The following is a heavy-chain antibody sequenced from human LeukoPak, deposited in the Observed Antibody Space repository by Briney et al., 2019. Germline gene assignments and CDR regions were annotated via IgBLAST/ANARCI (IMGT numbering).Heavy chain of an antibody. V-gene: IGHV3-53*01. D-gene: IGHD3-22*01. CDR1: GFTVSSNY. J-gene: IGHJ4*02. CDR3: ARGRYYYDSSGYYYFDY. Sequence: GGSLRLSCVASGFTVSSNYMSWVRQAPGKGLEWVSVIYSGGSTYYADSVKGRFTISRDNSKNTLYLQMNSLRAEDTAVYYCARGRYYYDSSGYYYFDYWGQGTLVTVSS. CDR2: IYSGGST.